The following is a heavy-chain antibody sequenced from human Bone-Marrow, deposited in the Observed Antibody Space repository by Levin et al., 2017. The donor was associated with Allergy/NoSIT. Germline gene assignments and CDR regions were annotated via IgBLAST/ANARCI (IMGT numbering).Heavy chain of an antibody. Sequence: PGGSLRLSCAASGFTVSSHYMSWIRQAPGKGLEWVSIIYAAGSTYYADSVKGRFTISRDNSKNTLFLQMNSLRAEDTAVYYCARDPQGAVAGPRGYWGEGTLVTVPS. D-gene: IGHD6-19*01. J-gene: IGHJ4*02. CDR3: ARDPQGAVAGPRGY. CDR1: GFTVSSHY. V-gene: IGHV3-53*01. CDR2: IYAAGST.